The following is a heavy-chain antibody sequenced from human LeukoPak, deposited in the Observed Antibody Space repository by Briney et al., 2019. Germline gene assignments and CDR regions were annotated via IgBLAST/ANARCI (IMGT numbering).Heavy chain of an antibody. D-gene: IGHD6-19*01. CDR1: GGSSSGYY. CDR2: INHSGST. J-gene: IGHJ4*02. Sequence: SETLSLTCAVYGGSSSGYYWSWIRQPPGKGVEWIGEINHSGSTNYNPSLKSRVTISVDTSKNQFFLKLSSVTAADTAVYYCVRSGWYSVDYWGQGTLVTVSS. V-gene: IGHV4-34*01. CDR3: VRSGWYSVDY.